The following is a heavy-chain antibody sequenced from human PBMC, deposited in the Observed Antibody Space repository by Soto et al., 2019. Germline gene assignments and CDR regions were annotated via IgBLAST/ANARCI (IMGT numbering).Heavy chain of an antibody. CDR1: GFAFSTYA. J-gene: IGHJ4*02. CDR2: LSGNSGTT. D-gene: IGHD3-3*01. CDR3: AKGSKFTIFSPNDY. V-gene: IGHV3-23*01. Sequence: GGSLRLSCAASGFAFSTYAMTWVRQAPGKGLEWVSALSGNSGTTYSADSVKGRFTISRDNSRNTLYLQMSSLRAEDTALYYCAKGSKFTIFSPNDYWGQGTLVTVSS.